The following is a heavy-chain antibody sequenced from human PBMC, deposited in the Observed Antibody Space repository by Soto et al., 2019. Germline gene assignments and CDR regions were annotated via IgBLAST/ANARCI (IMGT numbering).Heavy chain of an antibody. CDR2: IYPGDSDT. D-gene: IGHD6-19*01. V-gene: IGHV5-51*01. J-gene: IGHJ2*01. CDR3: ARQGSGWYIVLGHFDL. CDR1: GYSFTSYW. Sequence: EVQLVQSGAEVKKPGESLKISCKGSGYSFTSYWIGWVRQMPGKGLEWMGIIYPGDSDTRYSPSFQGQVTISADKSISSAYLQWSSLKASDTAMYYCARQGSGWYIVLGHFDLWGRGTLVTVSS.